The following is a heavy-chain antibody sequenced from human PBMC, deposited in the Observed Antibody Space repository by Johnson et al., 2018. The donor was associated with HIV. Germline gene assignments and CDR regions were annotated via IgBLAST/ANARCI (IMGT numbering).Heavy chain of an antibody. D-gene: IGHD6-6*01. V-gene: IGHV3-74*03. J-gene: IGHJ3*02. CDR2: INSDGGST. CDR1: GFRFSSSW. Sequence: EVQLVESGGGLVQPGGSLRLSCTASGFRFSSSWMHWVRQAPGKGLVWVSRINSDGGSTAYADSVKGRFTISRENTKDTLSLQMNSLRAEDTAVYYCARDGSQLADAFDIWGQGTMVTVSS. CDR3: ARDGSQLADAFDI.